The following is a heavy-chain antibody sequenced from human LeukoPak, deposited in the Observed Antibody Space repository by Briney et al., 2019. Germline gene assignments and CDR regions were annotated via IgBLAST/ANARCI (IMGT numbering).Heavy chain of an antibody. Sequence: PGGSLRLSCAASGFTFSSYGMSWVRQAPGKGLEWVSAISGSGGSTYYADSVNGRFTISRDNSKNTLYLQMNSLRAEDTAVYYCARVVPPTDYGSGSYFWDPYYFDYWGQGTLVTVSS. CDR2: ISGSGGST. V-gene: IGHV3-23*01. D-gene: IGHD3-10*01. CDR1: GFTFSSYG. CDR3: ARVVPPTDYGSGSYFWDPYYFDY. J-gene: IGHJ4*02.